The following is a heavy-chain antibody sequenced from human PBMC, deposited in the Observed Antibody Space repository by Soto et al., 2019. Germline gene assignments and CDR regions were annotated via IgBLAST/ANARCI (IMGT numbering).Heavy chain of an antibody. CDR1: GYTFTNYY. CDR2: INPSGGTT. D-gene: IGHD3-3*01. V-gene: IGHV1-46*01. Sequence: ASVKVSCKASGYTFTNYYMHWVRQAPGQGFEWMGIINPSGGTTTYAQKFQVRVTMTRDTSTSTVYMELSSLRSEDTAVYYCARETRITIFGVVTRNFDYWGQGTPVTVSS. J-gene: IGHJ4*02. CDR3: ARETRITIFGVVTRNFDY.